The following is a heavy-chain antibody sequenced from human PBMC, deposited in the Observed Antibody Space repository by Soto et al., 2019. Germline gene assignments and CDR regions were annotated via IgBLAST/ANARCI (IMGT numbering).Heavy chain of an antibody. Sequence: GSLRLSCAASGFTFSSYAMNWVRQAPGKGLEWVSVISGSDGSTYYADSVKGRFTISRDNSKNTLNLQMNSLRAEDTAVYYCARRSSSWYIDYWGQATLGTLSS. CDR2: ISGSDGST. V-gene: IGHV3-23*01. CDR3: ARRSSSWYIDY. D-gene: IGHD6-13*01. CDR1: GFTFSSYA. J-gene: IGHJ4*02.